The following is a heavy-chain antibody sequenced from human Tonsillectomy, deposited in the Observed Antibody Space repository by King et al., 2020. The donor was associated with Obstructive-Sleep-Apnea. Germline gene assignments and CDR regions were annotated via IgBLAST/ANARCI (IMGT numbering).Heavy chain of an antibody. CDR1: GFTFSNAW. Sequence: VQLVESGGGLVKPGGSLRLSCTASGFTFSNAWMNGVRQAPVQVLEWVGRIASKTDGGTTDYVAPVKGIFTISRDDSKNTLYLQMSSLETEDTAVYYCTTDPSGWIMTWGQGSLVTVSS. D-gene: IGHD6-19*01. J-gene: IGHJ4*02. CDR2: IASKTDGGTT. V-gene: IGHV3-15*04. CDR3: TTDPSGWIMT.